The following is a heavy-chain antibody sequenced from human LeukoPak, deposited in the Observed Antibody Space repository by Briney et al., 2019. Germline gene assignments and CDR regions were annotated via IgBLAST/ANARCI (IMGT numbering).Heavy chain of an antibody. J-gene: IGHJ3*02. CDR1: GFTFSSYG. CDR2: IRYDGSNK. Sequence: GGSLRLSCAASGFTFSSYGMHWVRQAPGKGLEWVAFIRYDGSNKYYADSVKGRFTISRDNSKNTLYLQMNSLRAEDTAVYYCAKVSDYSSNGVRDAFDIWGQGTMVTVSS. D-gene: IGHD4-11*01. CDR3: AKVSDYSSNGVRDAFDI. V-gene: IGHV3-30*02.